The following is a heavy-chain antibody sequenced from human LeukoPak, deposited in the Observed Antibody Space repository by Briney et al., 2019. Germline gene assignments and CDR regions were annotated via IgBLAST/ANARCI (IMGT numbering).Heavy chain of an antibody. CDR1: GFTFRNYA. Sequence: GGSLRLSCAASGFTFRNYAISWVRQAPGKGLEWVSSISGNGLSTSYARSVKGRFTISRDDAKNTVYLQMNSLRAEDTAFYYCARNLTGYHQRLDYWGQGTLVTVSS. J-gene: IGHJ4*02. CDR2: ISGNGLST. V-gene: IGHV3-23*01. D-gene: IGHD3-9*01. CDR3: ARNLTGYHQRLDY.